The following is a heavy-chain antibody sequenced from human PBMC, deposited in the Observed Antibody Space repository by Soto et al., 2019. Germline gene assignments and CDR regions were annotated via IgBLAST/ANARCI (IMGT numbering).Heavy chain of an antibody. D-gene: IGHD2-21*01. V-gene: IGHV5-51*01. CDR3: AQHIAYYPPTTISAPYFYYYGMDV. Sequence: GESLKISCKGSGYSFTSYWVGWVRQMPGKGLEWMGIIYPGDSDTRYSPSFQGQVTISADKSISTAYLQWSSLKASDTAMYYCAQHIAYYPPTTISAPYFYYYGMDVWGQGTTVTVSS. CDR2: IYPGDSDT. CDR1: GYSFTSYW. J-gene: IGHJ6*02.